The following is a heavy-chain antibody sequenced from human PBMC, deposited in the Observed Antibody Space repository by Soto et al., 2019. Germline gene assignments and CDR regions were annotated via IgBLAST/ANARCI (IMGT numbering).Heavy chain of an antibody. Sequence: EGQLLESGGGLVQPGGSLRLSFAASGYTFSTSAMNWVRQAPGKGMEWVSIISGTSDAAYYAESVKGRFTSSRDNSKNTLYLQMNRLRAEDTAVYYCGKYSGSYPVYNGMNVWGQGTTVTVSS. J-gene: IGHJ6*02. CDR3: GKYSGSYPVYNGMNV. CDR2: ISGTSDAA. V-gene: IGHV3-23*01. CDR1: GYTFSTSA. D-gene: IGHD1-26*01.